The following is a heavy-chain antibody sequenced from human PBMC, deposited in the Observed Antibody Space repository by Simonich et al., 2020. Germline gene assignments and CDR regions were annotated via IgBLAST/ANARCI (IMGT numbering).Heavy chain of an antibody. D-gene: IGHD6-13*01. Sequence: QVQLVESGGGVVQPGRSLRLSCAASGFTFSSYGMHWVRQAPGKGLEGVEVIWYDGSNKYYADSVKGRFTISRDNSKNTLYLQMNSLRAEDTAVYYCARAYSSSWYNWFDPWGQGTLVTVSS. CDR1: GFTFSSYG. CDR2: IWYDGSNK. CDR3: ARAYSSSWYNWFDP. V-gene: IGHV3-33*01. J-gene: IGHJ5*02.